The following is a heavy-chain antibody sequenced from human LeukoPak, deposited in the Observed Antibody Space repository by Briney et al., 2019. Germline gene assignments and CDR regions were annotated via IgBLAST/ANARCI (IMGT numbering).Heavy chain of an antibody. Sequence: GGSLRLSCAASGFTFSNAWMSWVRQAPGKGLEWVGRIKSKTDGGTTDYAAPVKGRFTISRDDSKNTLYLQMNSLKTEDTAVYYCTTDPPLIVGATRIFDYWGQGTLVTVSS. CDR2: IKSKTDGGTT. CDR3: TTDPPLIVGATRIFDY. V-gene: IGHV3-15*01. J-gene: IGHJ4*02. CDR1: GFTFSNAW. D-gene: IGHD1-26*01.